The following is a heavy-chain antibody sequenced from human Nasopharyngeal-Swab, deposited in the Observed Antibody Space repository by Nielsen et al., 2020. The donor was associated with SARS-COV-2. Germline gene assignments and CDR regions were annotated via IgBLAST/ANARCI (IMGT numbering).Heavy chain of an antibody. CDR3: AREGWYCSGGSCFLHYFDY. CDR1: GFTFSSYS. J-gene: IGHJ4*02. CDR2: ISSSSSYI. V-gene: IGHV3-21*01. D-gene: IGHD2-15*01. Sequence: GGSLRLSCAASGFTFSSYSMNWDRQAPGKGLEWVSSISSSSSYIYYADSVKGRFTISRDNAKNSLYLQMNSLRAEDTAVYYCAREGWYCSGGSCFLHYFDYWGQGTLVTVSS.